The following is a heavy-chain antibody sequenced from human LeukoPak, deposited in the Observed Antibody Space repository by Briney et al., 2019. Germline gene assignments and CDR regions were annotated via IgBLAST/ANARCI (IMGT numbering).Heavy chain of an antibody. CDR2: INPRGGST. D-gene: IGHD2-21*02. CDR3: ARVGATGATADN. Sequence: ASVKVSCKASGYIFTTYYMHWLRQAPGQGPEWMGIINPRGGSTDYAQKFQGRVTMTSDTSTSTVYMELKSLRSEDTAVYSCARVGATGATADNWGQGTLVTVSS. V-gene: IGHV1-46*01. CDR1: GYIFTTYY. J-gene: IGHJ4*02.